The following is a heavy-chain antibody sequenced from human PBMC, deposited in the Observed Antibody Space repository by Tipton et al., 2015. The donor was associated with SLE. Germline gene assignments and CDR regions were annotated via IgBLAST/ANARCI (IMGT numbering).Heavy chain of an antibody. D-gene: IGHD3-22*01. CDR1: GFTFANFA. Sequence: SLRLSCAASGFTFANFAMSWVRQAPGKGLEWVSSISSSSSYIYYADSVKGRFTISRDNAKNSLYLQMNSLRAEDTAVYYCARGSYYYDSSDYLDYWGQGTLVTVSS. CDR2: ISSSSSYI. J-gene: IGHJ4*02. CDR3: ARGSYYYDSSDYLDY. V-gene: IGHV3-21*01.